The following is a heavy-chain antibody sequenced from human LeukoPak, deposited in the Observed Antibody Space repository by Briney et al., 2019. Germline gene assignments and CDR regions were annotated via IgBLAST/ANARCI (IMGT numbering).Heavy chain of an antibody. J-gene: IGHJ6*02. CDR2: IYSGGTT. Sequence: PGGSLRLSCAASGFSVSSNYMSWVRQAPGKGLEWGSVIYSGGTTYYADSVKGRFTISRDNSKNTLYLQMNSLRAEDTTVYYCARDRPRAVWGQGTTVTVSS. CDR1: GFSVSSNY. CDR3: ARDRPRAV. V-gene: IGHV3-53*01.